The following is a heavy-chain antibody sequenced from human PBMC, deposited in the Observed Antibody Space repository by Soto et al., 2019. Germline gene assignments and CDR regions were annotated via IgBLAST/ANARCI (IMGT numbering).Heavy chain of an antibody. CDR3: ARQFHYDSSGYYYAY. CDR2: IIPIVGTA. CDR1: GVTFNRNT. Sequence: QVQLVQSGAEVKKPGSSVKVSCKASGVTFNRNTISWVRQAPGQGLEWMGGIIPIVGTANYAQKFQGRVTITADESTSTAYMELSRLRSEDTAVYYCARQFHYDSSGYYYAYWGQGTLVTVSS. J-gene: IGHJ4*02. V-gene: IGHV1-69*01. D-gene: IGHD3-22*01.